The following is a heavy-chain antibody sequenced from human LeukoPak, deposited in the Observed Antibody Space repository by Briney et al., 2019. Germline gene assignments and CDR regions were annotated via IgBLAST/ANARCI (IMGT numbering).Heavy chain of an antibody. CDR3: ARQGTSIVGATIDY. J-gene: IGHJ4*02. CDR1: GGSIRGSTYY. CDR2: IYYSGIT. D-gene: IGHD1-26*01. V-gene: IGHV4-39*01. Sequence: SETLSLTCTVSGGSIRGSTYYWGWIRQPPGKGLEWIGSIYYSGITYYNPSLKSRVTIYVDTSKNQFSLRVTSVTAADTAIYYCARQGTSIVGATIDYWGQGTLVTVSS.